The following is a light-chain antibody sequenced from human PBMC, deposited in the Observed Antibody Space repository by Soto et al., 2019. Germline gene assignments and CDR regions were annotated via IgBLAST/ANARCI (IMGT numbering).Light chain of an antibody. CDR3: QQRSIWPLT. CDR1: QNVISY. J-gene: IGKJ4*01. Sequence: EIVLTQSPATLSLSPGERATLSCRASQNVISYLAWYQQKPGQAPRLLIYDASNRATGVPARFSGRWSGTDFTLTITSLEPEDFAVYYCQQRSIWPLTFGGGTKVETK. V-gene: IGKV3-11*01. CDR2: DAS.